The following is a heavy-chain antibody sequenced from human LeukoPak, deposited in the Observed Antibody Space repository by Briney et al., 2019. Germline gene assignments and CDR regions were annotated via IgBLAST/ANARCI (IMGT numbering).Heavy chain of an antibody. D-gene: IGHD5-12*01. Sequence: SETLSLTCAVYGGSFSGYYWSWIRQPPGKGLEWIGYIYYSGSTNYNPSLKSRVTISVDTSKNQFSLKLSSVTAADTAVYYCARLVGYGPFFFDYWGQGTLVTVSS. CDR1: GGSFSGYY. J-gene: IGHJ4*02. CDR3: ARLVGYGPFFFDY. CDR2: IYYSGST. V-gene: IGHV4-59*08.